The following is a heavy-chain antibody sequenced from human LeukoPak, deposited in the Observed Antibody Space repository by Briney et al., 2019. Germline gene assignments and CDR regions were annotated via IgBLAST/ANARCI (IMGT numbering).Heavy chain of an antibody. CDR1: GGSISSYY. Sequence: SETLSLTCTVSGGSISSYYWSWIRQPPGKGLEWIGYIYYSGSTNYNPSLKSRGTISVDTSKNQFSLKLSSVTAADTAVYYCARWTPYCGGDCDDYWGQGTLVTVSS. D-gene: IGHD2-21*02. CDR3: ARWTPYCGGDCDDY. J-gene: IGHJ4*02. V-gene: IGHV4-59*01. CDR2: IYYSGST.